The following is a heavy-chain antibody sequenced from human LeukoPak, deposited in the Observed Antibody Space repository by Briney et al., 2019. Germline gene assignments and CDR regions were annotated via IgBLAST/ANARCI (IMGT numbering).Heavy chain of an antibody. CDR3: AKSGSYLLYFQH. V-gene: IGHV4-59*01. CDR2: IYYSGST. J-gene: IGHJ1*01. Sequence: SETLSLTCTVSGGSISSYYWSWIRQPPGKGLEWIGYIYYSGSTNYNPSLKSRVTISVDTSKNQFSLKLSSVTAADTAVYYCAKSGSYLLYFQHWGQGTLVTVSS. D-gene: IGHD1-26*01. CDR1: GGSISSYY.